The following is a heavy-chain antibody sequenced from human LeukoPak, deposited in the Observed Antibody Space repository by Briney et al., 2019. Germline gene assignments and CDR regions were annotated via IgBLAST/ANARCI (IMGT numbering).Heavy chain of an antibody. V-gene: IGHV3-30-3*01. CDR2: ISYDGHYK. CDR1: GFTFSNYA. Sequence: PGRSLRLSCAASGFTFSNYAMHWVRQAPGKGLEWVAVISYDGHYKYYADSVKGRFTISRDNAKNSLYPQMNSLRAEDTAVHYCARDLDYGDYHWFDPWGQGTLVTVSS. D-gene: IGHD4-17*01. CDR3: ARDLDYGDYHWFDP. J-gene: IGHJ5*02.